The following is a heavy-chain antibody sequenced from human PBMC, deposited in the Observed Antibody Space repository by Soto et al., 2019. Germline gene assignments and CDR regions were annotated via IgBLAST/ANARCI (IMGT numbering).Heavy chain of an antibody. J-gene: IGHJ3*02. V-gene: IGHV3-21*01. CDR3: ARDLLFDIVVVVDATGAVDI. D-gene: IGHD2-15*01. CDR1: GFTFSSYS. CDR2: ISSSSRYI. Sequence: EVQLVQSGGGLVKPGGSLRLSCAASGFTFSSYSMNWVRQAPGKGLEWVSSISSSSRYIYYADSVNGRFTISRDNAKNSLYLQMNSLRAEDTAVYYCARDLLFDIVVVVDATGAVDIWGQGTMVTVSS.